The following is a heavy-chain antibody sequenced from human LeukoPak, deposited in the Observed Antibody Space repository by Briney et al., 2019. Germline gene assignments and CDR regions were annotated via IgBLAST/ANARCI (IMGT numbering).Heavy chain of an antibody. Sequence: PGGSLRLSCAASGFTFSSYSMNWVRQAPGKGLEWVSSISGNNNYIYYADSVGGRFTISRDNARDSLFLQMDSLRAEDTAVYYCARDPHNPGPIDYWGQGTPVTVSS. J-gene: IGHJ4*02. V-gene: IGHV3-21*01. CDR3: ARDPHNPGPIDY. CDR2: ISGNNNYI. CDR1: GFTFSSYS.